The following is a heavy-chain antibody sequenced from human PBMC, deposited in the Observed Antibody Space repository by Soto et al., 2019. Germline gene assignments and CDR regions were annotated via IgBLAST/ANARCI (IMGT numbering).Heavy chain of an antibody. CDR1: GYIFTDYY. Sequence: ASVKVSCKASGYIFTDYYINWVRQAPGQGLEWMGWINPNRGDTNYAQKFQGRVTMTRDTSISTAYMELSRLRSDDTAVYYCARDPSGIAVAANAFGIWGQGTMVTVSS. CDR3: ARDPSGIAVAANAFGI. J-gene: IGHJ3*02. CDR2: INPNRGDT. V-gene: IGHV1-2*02. D-gene: IGHD6-19*01.